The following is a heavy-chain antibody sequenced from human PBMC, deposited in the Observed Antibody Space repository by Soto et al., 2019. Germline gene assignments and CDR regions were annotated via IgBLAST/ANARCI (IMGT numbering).Heavy chain of an antibody. CDR1: NGSVSSGTYS. CDR3: ARGHYYYGMDV. V-gene: IGHV4-30-2*01. J-gene: IGHJ6*02. Sequence: SETLSLTCTVSNGSVSSGTYSWSWVRQPPGKGREWIGYLYYSWTTYYTPTLKSRLTMSMDRANDHFSLNVTSVTAAATAVYFCARGHYYYGMDVWGQGITVTVSS. CDR2: LYYSWTT.